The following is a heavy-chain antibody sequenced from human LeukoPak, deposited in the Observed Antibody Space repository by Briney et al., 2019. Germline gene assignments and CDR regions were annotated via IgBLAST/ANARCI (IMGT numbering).Heavy chain of an antibody. D-gene: IGHD3-10*01. CDR1: GGSISSYY. CDR2: FYTSGAP. J-gene: IGHJ4*02. Sequence: PSETLSLTCTVSGGSISSYYWSWIRQPPGKDLRGFGIFYTSGAPTSNPPPKGGVTIQLAPSRTRFSLNLSFWPAADPPVYYSGSTNYNPSLKSRVTISVDTSKNQFSLKLSSVTAADTAVYYCARMGSGYSSGWSSVDYWGQGTLVTVSS. CDR3: GSTNYNPSLKSRVTISVDTSKNQFSLKLSSVTAADTAVYYCARMGSGYSSGWSSVDY. V-gene: IGHV4-4*08.